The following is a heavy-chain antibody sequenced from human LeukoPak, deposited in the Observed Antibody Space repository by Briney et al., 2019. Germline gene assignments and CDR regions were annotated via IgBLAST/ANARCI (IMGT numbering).Heavy chain of an antibody. CDR3: ARTSRSFLTGTFDY. V-gene: IGHV4-59*01. CDR2: IYYSGST. D-gene: IGHD1-1*01. J-gene: IGHJ4*02. CDR1: AGSISSYY. Sequence: PSETLSLTCAGSAGSISSYYWSWIRQPPGKGLEWIGYIYYSGSTNYNPSLKSRVTISVDTSKNQFSLKLSSVTAADTAVYYCARTSRSFLTGTFDYWGQGTLVTVSS.